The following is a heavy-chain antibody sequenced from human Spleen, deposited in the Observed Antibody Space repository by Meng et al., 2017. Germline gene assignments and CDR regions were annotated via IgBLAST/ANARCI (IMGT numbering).Heavy chain of an antibody. D-gene: IGHD3-10*01. CDR1: GGSISSGTDY. V-gene: IGHV4-31*03. J-gene: IGHJ5*02. CDR2: IHYSGDT. CDR3: ARASYGSGSPLGESWFHP. Sequence: QVQLQESVPGLGKPSQTLSLTCTVSGGSISSGTDYWGWIRQLPGKGLEWIGYIHYSGDTYYNPSLKSRVTISVDASKNQFSLKLSSVTAADTAVYYCARASYGSGSPLGESWFHPWGRGTLVTVSS.